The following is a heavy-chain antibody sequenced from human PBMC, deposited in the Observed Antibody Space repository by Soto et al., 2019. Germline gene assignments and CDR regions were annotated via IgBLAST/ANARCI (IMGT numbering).Heavy chain of an antibody. CDR1: GGSISSYY. D-gene: IGHD3-16*01. CDR2: VYYSGST. CDR3: ARGGVWGYNRQDFDS. V-gene: IGHV4-59*01. Sequence: QVQLQESGPGLVKPSETLCLTCTVSGGSISSYYWTWIRQPPGTGLEWIGNVYYSGSTNYNPSLKSRVTISIHTSKNQFSLRVTSVTAADTAVYYCARGGVWGYNRQDFDSWGQGTLVTVSS. J-gene: IGHJ4*02.